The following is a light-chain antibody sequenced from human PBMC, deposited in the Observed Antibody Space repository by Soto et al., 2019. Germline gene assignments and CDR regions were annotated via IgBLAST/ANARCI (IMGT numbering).Light chain of an antibody. CDR3: CSYAGSSTYV. J-gene: IGLJ1*01. CDR1: SSDVGSYNL. CDR2: EGS. Sequence: QSVLTQPASVSGSPGQSITISCTLSSSDVGSYNLVSWYQQHPGKAPKLMIYEGSKRPSGVSNRFSGSKSGNTASLTISGLQAEDEADYYCCSYAGSSTYVFGTGTKVTVL. V-gene: IGLV2-23*01.